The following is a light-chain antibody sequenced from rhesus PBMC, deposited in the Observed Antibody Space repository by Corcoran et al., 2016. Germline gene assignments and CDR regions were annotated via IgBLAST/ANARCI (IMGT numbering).Light chain of an antibody. Sequence: DIQMSQSPSSLSASVGDKVTITCRASQGISNALAWYQQKPGKAPKLLIYAASILESGVPSRFSGSRAGTDFTLTISSLQPEDFATYYCQQGYSTPVTFGPGTKLDIK. J-gene: IGKJ3*01. CDR1: QGISNA. CDR2: AAS. CDR3: QQGYSTPVT. V-gene: IGKV1-33*02.